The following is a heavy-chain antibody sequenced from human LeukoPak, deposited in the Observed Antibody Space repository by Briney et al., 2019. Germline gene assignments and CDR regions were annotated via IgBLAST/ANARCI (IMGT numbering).Heavy chain of an antibody. CDR2: VSTATGTT. V-gene: IGHV1-18*01. Sequence: ASVKVSCKASGYTFTSSGISWVGQVPGQGLEWVGWVSTATGTTNYALNVQDRVTMTRDTSTSTVYMELRSLRSDDTAVYYCAKDTLHRLDPWGQGTLVTVSS. CDR3: AKDTLHRLDP. J-gene: IGHJ5*02. CDR1: GYTFTSSG.